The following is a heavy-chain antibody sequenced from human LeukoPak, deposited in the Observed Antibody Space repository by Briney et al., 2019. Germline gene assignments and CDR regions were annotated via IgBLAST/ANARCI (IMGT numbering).Heavy chain of an antibody. Sequence: SETLSLTCAVYGGSFSVYYWSWIRQPPGKGLEWIGEINHSGSTNYNPSLKSRVTISVDTSKNQFSLKLSSVTAADTAVYYCARGDYYGSGSYNWFDPWGQGTLVTVSS. CDR2: INHSGST. D-gene: IGHD3-10*01. V-gene: IGHV4-34*01. J-gene: IGHJ5*02. CDR1: GGSFSVYY. CDR3: ARGDYYGSGSYNWFDP.